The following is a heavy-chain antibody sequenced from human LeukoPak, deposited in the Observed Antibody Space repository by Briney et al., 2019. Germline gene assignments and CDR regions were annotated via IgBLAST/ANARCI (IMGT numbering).Heavy chain of an antibody. J-gene: IGHJ4*02. CDR1: GFTFSSYY. CDR3: ASGGLGARKYYSDPFDY. CDR2: IYSRGST. V-gene: IGHV3-53*01. D-gene: IGHD3-10*01. Sequence: GGSLRLSCAASGFTFSSYYMSWVRQAPEKGLEWVSIIYSRGSTYYADSVKGRFTISRDDSKNTVYLQMNSLRAEDAAVYYCASGGLGARKYYSDPFDYWGQGTLVTVSS.